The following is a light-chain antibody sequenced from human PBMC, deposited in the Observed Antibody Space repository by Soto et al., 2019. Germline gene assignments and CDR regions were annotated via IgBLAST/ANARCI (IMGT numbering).Light chain of an antibody. Sequence: DVVMTQSPLSLPVTLGQPASISCRSSQSLVHSDGNTYLNWLHQRPGQSPRRLIYKVSNRESGVPDRFSGSGSSTDLTLKISRVEAEDVGLFYCMQGTHWPRTFGQGTKVEIK. CDR1: QSLVHSDGNTY. V-gene: IGKV2-30*02. J-gene: IGKJ1*01. CDR3: MQGTHWPRT. CDR2: KVS.